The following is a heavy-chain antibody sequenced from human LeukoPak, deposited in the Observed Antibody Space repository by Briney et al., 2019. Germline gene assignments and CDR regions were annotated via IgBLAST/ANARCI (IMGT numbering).Heavy chain of an antibody. V-gene: IGHV3-30*18. Sequence: PGGSLRLSCAASGFTFSSYGMHWVRQAPGKGLEWVAVISYDGSNKYYADSVKGRFTISRDNSKNTLYLQMNSLRAEDTAVYYCAKGRGQYSSGWYFDYWGQGTLVTVSS. CDR2: ISYDGSNK. D-gene: IGHD6-19*01. J-gene: IGHJ4*02. CDR3: AKGRGQYSSGWYFDY. CDR1: GFTFSSYG.